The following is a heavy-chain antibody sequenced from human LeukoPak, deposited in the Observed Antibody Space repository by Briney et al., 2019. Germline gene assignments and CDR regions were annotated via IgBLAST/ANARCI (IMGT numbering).Heavy chain of an antibody. J-gene: IGHJ4*02. CDR1: GGSISSYY. V-gene: IGHV4-59*01. CDR3: ARGPYSYGSGSYYY. D-gene: IGHD3-10*01. Sequence: PSETLSLTCTVSGGSISSYYWSWIRQPPGKGLEWIGYIYYSGSTNYNPSLKSRVTISVDTSKNQFSLKLSSVTAADTAVYYCARGPYSYGSGSYYYWGQGTLVAVSS. CDR2: IYYSGST.